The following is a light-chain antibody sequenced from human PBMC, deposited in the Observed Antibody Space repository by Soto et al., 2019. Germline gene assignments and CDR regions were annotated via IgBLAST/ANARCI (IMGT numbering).Light chain of an antibody. CDR1: QSISGY. V-gene: IGKV1-39*01. CDR3: QQSYITPPWT. CDR2: AAS. J-gene: IGKJ1*01. Sequence: DRQMTQSPSSLSASVGHRVTITCRASQSISGYLNWYQQKSGKAPKLLIYAASSLRSGVPSRFSGSGSGTDFTLTISSLQPEDFATYYCQQSYITPPWTFGQGTKVDIK.